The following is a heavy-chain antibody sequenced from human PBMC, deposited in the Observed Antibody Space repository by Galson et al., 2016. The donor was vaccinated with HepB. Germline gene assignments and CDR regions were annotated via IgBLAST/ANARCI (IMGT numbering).Heavy chain of an antibody. Sequence: SETLSLTCDVQGGSFSGYYWTWIRQAPEKELEWIGEINHKRDTYYNPSLKRRVTLSIDTSKNQVFLKLRSVVAADSAVYYCARGYRSPRGFSDSRLEALDIWGRGTMVTVSS. CDR2: INHKRDT. J-gene: IGHJ3*02. CDR3: ARGYRSPRGFSDSRLEALDI. D-gene: IGHD3-10*01. CDR1: GGSFSGYY. V-gene: IGHV4-34*01.